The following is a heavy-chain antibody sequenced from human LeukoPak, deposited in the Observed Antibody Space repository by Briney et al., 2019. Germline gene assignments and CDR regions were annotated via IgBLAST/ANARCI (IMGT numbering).Heavy chain of an antibody. Sequence: PSETLSLTCTVSGGSISSSSYYWGWIRQPPGKGLEWIGSIYYSGSTYYNPSLKSRVTISVDTSKNQFSLKLSSVTAADTAVYYCARHRRLLPGIAVAGLWGQGTLVTVSS. CDR3: ARHRRLLPGIAVAGL. D-gene: IGHD6-19*01. CDR2: IYYSGST. J-gene: IGHJ4*02. V-gene: IGHV4-39*01. CDR1: GGSISSSSYY.